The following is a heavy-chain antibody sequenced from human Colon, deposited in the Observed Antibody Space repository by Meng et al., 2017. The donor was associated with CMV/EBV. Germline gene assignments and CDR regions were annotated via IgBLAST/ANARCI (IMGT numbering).Heavy chain of an antibody. CDR3: ARDYAGSWTVDY. CDR2: ITPSGDNT. J-gene: IGHJ4*02. D-gene: IGHD6-13*01. Sequence: KSYGYTFTGNHVHWVRQAPGQGLGWMGIITPSGDNTRFAQKFQGRLTMTRDTSTSTDYMELSSLRSEDTAVYYCARDYAGSWTVDYWGQGTLVTVSS. V-gene: IGHV1-46*01. CDR1: GYTFTGNH.